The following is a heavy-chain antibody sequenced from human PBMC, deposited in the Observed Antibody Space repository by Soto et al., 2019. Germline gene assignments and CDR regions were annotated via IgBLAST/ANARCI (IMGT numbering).Heavy chain of an antibody. CDR1: GGSISSSNW. CDR3: ARVRQGCSSTSCYFDP. V-gene: IGHV4-4*02. D-gene: IGHD2-2*01. Sequence: PSETLSLTCAVSGGSISSSNWWNWARQPPGKGLEWIGEIHHSGSTNYNPSLKSRVTISVDKSKNQFSLKLNSVTAADTAVYYCARVRQGCSSTSCYFDPWGQGTLVTVSS. J-gene: IGHJ5*02. CDR2: IHHSGST.